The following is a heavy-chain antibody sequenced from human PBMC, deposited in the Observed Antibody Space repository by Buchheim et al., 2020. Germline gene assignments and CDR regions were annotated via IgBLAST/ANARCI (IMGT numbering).Heavy chain of an antibody. V-gene: IGHV3-30*18. CDR3: AEEGVVHSIGWYLNYFDY. J-gene: IGHJ4*02. Sequence: QVQLVESGGGVVQPGRSLRLSCAASGFTFSSYGMHWVSQAPGKGLEWVAVISYDGSNKYYADSVKGRFTLPRDNSKHPMYLQMSSRRSEDTAVYYCAEEGVVHSIGWYLNYFDYWGQRTL. CDR1: GFTFSSYG. CDR2: ISYDGSNK. D-gene: IGHD6-19*01.